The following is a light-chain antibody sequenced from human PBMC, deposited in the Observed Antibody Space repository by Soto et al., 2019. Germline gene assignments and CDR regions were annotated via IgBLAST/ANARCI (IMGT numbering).Light chain of an antibody. CDR1: NVGSKN. CDR2: DDN. J-gene: IGLJ2*01. Sequence: SYELTQPPSEAVAPGQTARIACGGNNVGSKNVHWYQQKPGQAPGLVLYDDNVRPSGTPERFSGSNSGNTATLTISRVEAGDEADYYCQVWDTASENVVFGSGTKVTVL. V-gene: IGLV3-21*02. CDR3: QVWDTASENVV.